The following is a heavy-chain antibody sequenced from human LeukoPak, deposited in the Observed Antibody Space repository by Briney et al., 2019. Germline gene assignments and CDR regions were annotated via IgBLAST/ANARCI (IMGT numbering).Heavy chain of an antibody. J-gene: IGHJ4*02. Sequence: SETLSLTCTVSGGSISSYYWSWIRQPPGKGLEWIGYIYYSGSTTYNPSLKSRVTISVDTSKNQFSLKLSSVTAADTAVYYCARQRLWFGESDFDYWGQGTLVTVSS. CDR3: ARQRLWFGESDFDY. CDR2: IYYSGST. D-gene: IGHD3-10*01. CDR1: GGSISSYY. V-gene: IGHV4-59*08.